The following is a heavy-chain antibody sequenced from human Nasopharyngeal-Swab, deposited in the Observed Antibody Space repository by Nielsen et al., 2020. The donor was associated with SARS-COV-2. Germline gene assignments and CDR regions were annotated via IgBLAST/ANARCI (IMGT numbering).Heavy chain of an antibody. CDR1: GYSFTSYW. Sequence: KVSCKGSGYSFTSYWIGWVRQMPGKGLEWMGIIYPGDSDTRYSPSFQGQVTISADKSISTAYLQWSSLKASDTAIYYCARLPSAYPYYNDMDVWGQGTTVIVSA. CDR2: IYPGDSDT. J-gene: IGHJ6*01. CDR3: ARLPSAYPYYNDMDV. D-gene: IGHD2-21*01. V-gene: IGHV5-51*01.